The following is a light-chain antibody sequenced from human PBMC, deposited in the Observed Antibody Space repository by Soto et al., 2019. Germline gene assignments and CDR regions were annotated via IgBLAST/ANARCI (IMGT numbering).Light chain of an antibody. CDR2: GAT. CDR3: QQYNNWPLT. J-gene: IGKJ4*01. CDR1: QTVRDN. V-gene: IGKV3D-15*01. Sequence: EVVMTQSPVTLAVSPGERATLSCRASQTVRDNLGWYQQKPGQPPRIVIYGATTRATGIPDRLSGSGSGTEFTLTISRLQSEDFAVYYCQQYNNWPLTFGGGTKVDIK.